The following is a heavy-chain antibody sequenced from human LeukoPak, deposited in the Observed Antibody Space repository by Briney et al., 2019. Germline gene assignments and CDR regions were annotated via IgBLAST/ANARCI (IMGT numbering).Heavy chain of an antibody. CDR1: GGSISSGSYY. CDR2: IYTSGST. Sequence: SQTLPLTCTVSGGSISSGSYYWSWIRQPAGKGLEWIGRIYTSGSTNYNPSLKSRVTISVDTSKNQFSLKLSSVTAADTAVYYCARDRAYMTTGTTRGFDPEGQGTLVTVSS. J-gene: IGHJ5*02. V-gene: IGHV4-61*02. D-gene: IGHD4-17*01. CDR3: ARDRAYMTTGTTRGFDP.